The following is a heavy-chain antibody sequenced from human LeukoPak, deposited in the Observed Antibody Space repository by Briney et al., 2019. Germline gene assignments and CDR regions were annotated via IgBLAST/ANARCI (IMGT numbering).Heavy chain of an antibody. CDR3: ASWMFGENFDY. V-gene: IGHV3-74*01. D-gene: IGHD3-10*02. CDR1: TFTFSNYW. J-gene: IGHJ4*02. Sequence: GGSLRLSCAASTFTFSNYWMHWVRQAPGKGLVWVSSINTDGTDTSYADSVKGQFTISRDNAKNTLYLQMNSLRAEDTAVYYCASWMFGENFDYWGQGTLVTVSS. CDR2: INTDGTDT.